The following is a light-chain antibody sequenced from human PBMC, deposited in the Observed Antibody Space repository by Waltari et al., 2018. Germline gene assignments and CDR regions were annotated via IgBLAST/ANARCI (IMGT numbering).Light chain of an antibody. CDR1: HSVIHSSNTRSS. CDR3: HQYCSTPLT. J-gene: IGKJ1*01. V-gene: IGKV4-1*01. CDR2: WAS. Sequence: DIVMTQSPDSMAVSLGERAPINCKSSHSVIHSSNTRSSLAWYQQKPGQPPKLLIYWASTRQPGVPDRFSGSGSGTDFTLTISTLQAEDVAVYYCHQYCSTPLTFGQGTKVDIK.